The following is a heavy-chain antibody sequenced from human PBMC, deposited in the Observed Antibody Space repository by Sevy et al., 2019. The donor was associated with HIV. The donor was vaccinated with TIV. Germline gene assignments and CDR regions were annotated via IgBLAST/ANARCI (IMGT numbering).Heavy chain of an antibody. D-gene: IGHD3-10*01. CDR3: ARDGARITMVQGVMAYYHGMDV. V-gene: IGHV3-21*06. J-gene: IGHJ6*02. CDR1: GFTFSTYS. Sequence: GGSLRLSCAASGFTFSTYSMNWVRQAPGKGLEWVSSISSSSNYIYYADSVKGPFTISRDNAKNCLYLQMNSVRAEDTAVYYCARDGARITMVQGVMAYYHGMDVWGQGTTATVSS. CDR2: ISSSSNYI.